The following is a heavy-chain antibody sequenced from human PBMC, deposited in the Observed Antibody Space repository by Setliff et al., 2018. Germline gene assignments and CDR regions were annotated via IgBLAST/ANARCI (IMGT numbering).Heavy chain of an antibody. J-gene: IGHJ4*02. D-gene: IGHD3-22*01. CDR2: IYYSGST. CDR3: ARYRNYFDSSGQTQYYFDY. Sequence: SETLSLTCTVSGGSFTTYYWSWIRQSPGKGLEWIGYIYYSGSTNYNPSLKSRVTMSVDTSKILFSLKLSSVTAADTAVYYCARYRNYFDSSGQTQYYFDYWGQGTLVTVSS. V-gene: IGHV4-59*01. CDR1: GGSFTTYY.